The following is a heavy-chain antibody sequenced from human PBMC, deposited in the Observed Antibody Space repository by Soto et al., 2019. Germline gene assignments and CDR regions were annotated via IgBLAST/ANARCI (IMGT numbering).Heavy chain of an antibody. CDR3: PRDRSWQSYYYGSSVPYFYGIDV. J-gene: IGHJ6*02. V-gene: IGHV1-69*13. CDR1: AGTFSSYG. D-gene: IGHD3-22*01. Sequence: SVKVSCKASAGTFSSYGISWVRQAPGQGLEWMGGIMPIFGTPNYAQKFQGRVTITADESTSTGYMELSSLTSEDTAVYYCPRDRSWQSYYYGSSVPYFYGIDVWAQGTTVTVSS. CDR2: IMPIFGTP.